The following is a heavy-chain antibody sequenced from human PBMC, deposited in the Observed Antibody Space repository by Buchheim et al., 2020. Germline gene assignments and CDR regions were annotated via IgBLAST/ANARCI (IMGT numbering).Heavy chain of an antibody. Sequence: EVQLLESGGGLVQPGGSLRLSCAASGFTFSSYAMSWVRQAPGKGLEWVSAISGSGGSTYYADSVKGRFTISRDNSKNTLYLQMNSLRAEDTAVYYCAKDRGYCSGGSCYRSGFDYWGQGTL. CDR3: AKDRGYCSGGSCYRSGFDY. D-gene: IGHD2-15*01. CDR2: ISGSGGST. V-gene: IGHV3-23*01. J-gene: IGHJ4*02. CDR1: GFTFSSYA.